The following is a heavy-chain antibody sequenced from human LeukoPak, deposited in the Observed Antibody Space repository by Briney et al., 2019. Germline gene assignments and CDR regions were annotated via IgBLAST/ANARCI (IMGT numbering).Heavy chain of an antibody. Sequence: PGGSLRLSCAASGFTFSSSWMHWVRQAPGKGLVWVSRINTDGSSTSYADSVKGRFTISRDNAKNTLYLQMNSLRAEDTAVYYCARGLEWFPGPHWFDPWGRGTLVTVSS. D-gene: IGHD3-3*01. V-gene: IGHV3-74*01. CDR3: ARGLEWFPGPHWFDP. J-gene: IGHJ5*02. CDR1: GFTFSSSW. CDR2: INTDGSST.